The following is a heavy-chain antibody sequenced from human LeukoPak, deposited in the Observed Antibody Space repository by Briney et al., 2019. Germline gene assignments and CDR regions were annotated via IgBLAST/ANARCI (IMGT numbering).Heavy chain of an antibody. V-gene: IGHV4-39*01. Sequence: SGTLSLTCTVSGVSISSSSYYWGWIRQPPGKGLEWIGRIYYNGNTYYTPSLKSRVTISADTSRNQFSLKLSSVTAADTAVYYCAGTIAVAGTSFSYFDYWGQGTLVTVSS. D-gene: IGHD6-19*01. CDR1: GVSISSSSYY. CDR2: IYYNGNT. J-gene: IGHJ4*02. CDR3: AGTIAVAGTSFSYFDY.